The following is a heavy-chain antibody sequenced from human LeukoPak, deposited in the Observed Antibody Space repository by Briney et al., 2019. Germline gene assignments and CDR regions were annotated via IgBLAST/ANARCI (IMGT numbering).Heavy chain of an antibody. CDR1: GFAFDDYG. Sequence: GGSLRPSCVASGFAFDDYGMSWVRQAPGKGREWVSGISWNGDSTDYAASVKGRFTISRDDAKNSLHLQMNGLRAEDTALYHCARLGGNWNAPGDYWGQGTLVTVSS. V-gene: IGHV3-20*01. J-gene: IGHJ4*02. CDR3: ARLGGNWNAPGDY. CDR2: ISWNGDST. D-gene: IGHD1-1*01.